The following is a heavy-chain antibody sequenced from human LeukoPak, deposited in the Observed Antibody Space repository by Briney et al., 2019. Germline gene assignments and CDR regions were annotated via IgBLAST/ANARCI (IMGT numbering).Heavy chain of an antibody. CDR3: AKDSYVSGRPLHTFDV. J-gene: IGHJ3*01. V-gene: IGHV3-23*01. Sequence: GGSLRLSCAASGFTFSSYAMSWVRQAPGKGLQWVSSISGSDGSTYYAASVKGRFTISRGNSKNTLYLQMDSLRVEDTAIYYCAKDSYVSGRPLHTFDVWGQGTMVTVSS. CDR1: GFTFSSYA. CDR2: ISGSDGST. D-gene: IGHD3-10*01.